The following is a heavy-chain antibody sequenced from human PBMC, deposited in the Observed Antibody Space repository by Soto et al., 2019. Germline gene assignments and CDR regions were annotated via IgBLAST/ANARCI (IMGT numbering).Heavy chain of an antibody. CDR3: ARDILSVGPRANEAFDV. Sequence: QVQLVKSGAEVRKPGASVNISCRASGFSFSDNLINWVRQAPGQSLELMGWINPDNGNTRYSQTFKGRVTISRHSSASIAYVEVSDLTSEDTAVYYCARDILSVGPRANEAFDVWGQGTIVTVSS. V-gene: IGHV1-3*01. CDR2: INPDNGNT. D-gene: IGHD2-8*02. CDR1: GFSFSDNL. J-gene: IGHJ3*01.